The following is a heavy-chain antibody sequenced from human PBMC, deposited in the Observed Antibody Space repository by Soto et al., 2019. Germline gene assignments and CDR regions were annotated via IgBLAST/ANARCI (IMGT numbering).Heavy chain of an antibody. Sequence: PGGSLRLSCAASGFTFSSFWIHWVRQAPGKGLVWVSRINSDGSSTAYADSVKGRFTISRDNAKNTLYLQMDSLRAEDTAVYYCARGPFYSSSWYDYWGQGTLVTVSS. CDR1: GFTFSSFW. J-gene: IGHJ4*02. V-gene: IGHV3-74*01. CDR2: INSDGSST. CDR3: ARGPFYSSSWYDY. D-gene: IGHD6-13*01.